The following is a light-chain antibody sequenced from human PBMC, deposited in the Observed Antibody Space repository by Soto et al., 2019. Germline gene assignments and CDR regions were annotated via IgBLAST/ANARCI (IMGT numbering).Light chain of an antibody. CDR3: QQYGNSVT. J-gene: IGKJ4*01. CDR2: GAS. CDR1: QSVYNNY. V-gene: IGKV3-20*01. Sequence: EIVLTQSPGTVSLSPGERATLSCRASQSVYNNYIAWYQQSPGQAPRVLIYGASTRATVTPDRFSGSGSGTDFTFTISRLEPEDSAVYYCQQYGNSVTFGGGTKVDIK.